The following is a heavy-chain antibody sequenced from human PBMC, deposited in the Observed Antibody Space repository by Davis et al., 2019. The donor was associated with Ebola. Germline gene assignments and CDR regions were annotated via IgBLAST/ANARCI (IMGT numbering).Heavy chain of an antibody. CDR1: GFTFSSYW. Sequence: GESLKISCAASGFTFSSYWMHWVRQAPGKGLVWASRIKTDGSTTIYADSVKGRFTISRDNAKNTLDLQMNSLRAEDTAVYYCARDLSWILFDYWGQGTLVTVS. CDR2: IKTDGSTT. D-gene: IGHD2-2*03. V-gene: IGHV3-74*01. J-gene: IGHJ4*02. CDR3: ARDLSWILFDY.